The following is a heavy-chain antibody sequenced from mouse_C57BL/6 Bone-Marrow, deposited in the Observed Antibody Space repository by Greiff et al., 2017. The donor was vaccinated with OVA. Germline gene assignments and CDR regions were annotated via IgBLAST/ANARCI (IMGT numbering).Heavy chain of an antibody. V-gene: IGHV5-6*01. CDR1: GFTFSSYG. D-gene: IGHD1-1*01. CDR3: ARRDGSSPYAMDY. Sequence: EVHLVESGGDLVKPGGSLKLSCAASGFTFSSYGMSWVRQTPDKRLEWVATISSGGSYTYYPDSVKGRFTISRDNAKNTLYLQMSSLKSEDTAMYYCARRDGSSPYAMDYWGQGTSVTVSS. J-gene: IGHJ4*01. CDR2: ISSGGSYT.